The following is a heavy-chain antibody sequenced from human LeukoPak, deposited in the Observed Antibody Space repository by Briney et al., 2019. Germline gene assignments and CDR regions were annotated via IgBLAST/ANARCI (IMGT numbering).Heavy chain of an antibody. V-gene: IGHV3-30*04. CDR2: ISYDGSNK. CDR3: ARDSGFSGTQRGEY. CDR1: GFAFNNYA. D-gene: IGHD3/OR15-3a*01. J-gene: IGHJ4*02. Sequence: GGSLRLSCAASGFAFNNYAMHWVRQAPGKGLQWVAVISYDGSNKYYADSVKGRFTISRDNSKNTLYLQMNSLRAEDTAVYYCARDSGFSGTQRGEYWGQGTLVTVSS.